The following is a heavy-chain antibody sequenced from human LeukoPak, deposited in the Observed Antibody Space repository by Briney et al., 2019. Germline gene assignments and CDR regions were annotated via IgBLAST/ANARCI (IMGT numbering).Heavy chain of an antibody. CDR2: IYSGGST. J-gene: IGHJ3*02. D-gene: IGHD1-26*01. CDR1: GFTVSSNY. V-gene: IGHV3-66*02. Sequence: PGGSLRLSCAASGFTVSSNYMSWVRQAPGKGLEWVSVIYSGGSTYYADSVKGRFTISRDNSKNTLYLQMNRLRAEDTAVYYCARAEAGGAFDIWGQGTMVTVSS. CDR3: ARAEAGGAFDI.